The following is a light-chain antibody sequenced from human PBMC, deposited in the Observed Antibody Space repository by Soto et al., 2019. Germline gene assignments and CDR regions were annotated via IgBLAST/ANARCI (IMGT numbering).Light chain of an antibody. V-gene: IGLV2-14*01. CDR3: NSYTYSNTEV. CDR2: EVS. J-gene: IGLJ1*01. Sequence: QSALTQPASVSGSAGQSITGSCTGTIRDVGGSNYVSWYQQHPGKAPKLLIYEVSKRPAGISNRFSGSKSGNTASLTISGLQAEDEADYYCNSYTYSNTEVFGTGTKATVL. CDR1: IRDVGGSNY.